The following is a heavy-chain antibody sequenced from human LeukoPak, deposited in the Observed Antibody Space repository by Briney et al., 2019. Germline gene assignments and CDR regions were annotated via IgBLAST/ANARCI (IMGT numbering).Heavy chain of an antibody. V-gene: IGHV1-18*01. J-gene: IGHJ4*02. CDR1: GYTFTSYG. CDR3: ARDGYSGYDVAFDY. D-gene: IGHD5-12*01. CDR2: ISAYNGNT. Sequence: GASVKVSCKASGYTFTSYGISWVRQAPGQGLEWMGWISAYNGNTNYAQKLQGRVTMTTDTSTSTAYMELRSLGFDDTAVYYCARDGYSGYDVAFDYWGQGTLVTVSS.